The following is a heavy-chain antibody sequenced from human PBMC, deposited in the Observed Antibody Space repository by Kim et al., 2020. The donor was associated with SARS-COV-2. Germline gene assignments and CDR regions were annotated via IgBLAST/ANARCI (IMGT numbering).Heavy chain of an antibody. V-gene: IGHV4-61*02. Sequence: SETLSLTCTVSGGSISSGSYYWSWIRQPAGKGLEWIGRIYTSGSTNYNPSLKSRVTISVDTSKNQFSLKLSSVTAADTAVYYCARDYRPGQLLGYWGQGTLGTVSS. J-gene: IGHJ4*02. CDR2: IYTSGST. D-gene: IGHD2-2*01. CDR3: ARDYRPGQLLGY. CDR1: GGSISSGSYY.